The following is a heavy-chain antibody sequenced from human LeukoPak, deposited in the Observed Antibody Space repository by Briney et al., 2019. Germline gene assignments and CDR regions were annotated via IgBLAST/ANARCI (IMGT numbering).Heavy chain of an antibody. CDR3: ARSGYGSGKDYYYYMDV. D-gene: IGHD3-10*01. CDR2: IYYSGST. Sequence: SETLSLTCTVSGGSISSYYWSWIRQPPGKGLEWIGYIYYSGSTNYNPSLKSRVTISVDTSKNQFSLKLSSVTAADTAVYYCARSGYGSGKDYYYYMDVWGKGTTVTISS. J-gene: IGHJ6*03. CDR1: GGSISSYY. V-gene: IGHV4-59*08.